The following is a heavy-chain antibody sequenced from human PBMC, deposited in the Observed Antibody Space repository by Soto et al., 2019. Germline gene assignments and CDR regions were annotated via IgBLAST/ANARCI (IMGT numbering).Heavy chain of an antibody. J-gene: IGHJ5*01. Sequence: SETQSHTCAVYGGSFSGYYCSWISQPPGKGLKRIGEINHSGSTNYNPSNKSRVTISVDTSKNQFSLKLSSVTAADTAVYYCVIVQLTIFGVGILGKYNWFDSWGQGTMVTVSP. CDR2: INHSGST. V-gene: IGHV4-34*01. D-gene: IGHD3-3*01. CDR1: GGSFSGYY. CDR3: VIVQLTIFGVGILGKYNWFDS.